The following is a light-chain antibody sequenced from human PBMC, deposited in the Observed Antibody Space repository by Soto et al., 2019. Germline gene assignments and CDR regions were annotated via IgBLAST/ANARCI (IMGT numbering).Light chain of an antibody. Sequence: QSVLTQPASVSGSPGQSITISCTGTSSDVGGYHYVSWYQQHPGKAPKLMISEVSNRPSGVSNRFSGSKSGNTASLTISGLQAEYEADYYCSSYTSRSTYVFGTGTKLTVL. V-gene: IGLV2-14*01. CDR3: SSYTSRSTYV. CDR1: SSDVGGYHY. CDR2: EVS. J-gene: IGLJ1*01.